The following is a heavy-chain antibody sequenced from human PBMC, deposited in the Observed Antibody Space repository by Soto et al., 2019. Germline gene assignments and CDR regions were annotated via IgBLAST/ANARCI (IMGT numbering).Heavy chain of an antibody. D-gene: IGHD3-10*01. J-gene: IGHJ4*02. V-gene: IGHV2-5*02. CDR2: IYWDDEK. CDR3: AHRAYFDSGKQFDY. CDR1: GFSLSTSGVG. Sequence: QITLKESGPTLVKPTQTLTLTCTFSGFSLSTSGVGVGWIRQPPGKALEWLAIIYWDDEKRYSPSLKTRLTVTKDTSTTQVVLTMPNVDPVDTATYYCAHRAYFDSGKQFDYWGQGTLVSVSS.